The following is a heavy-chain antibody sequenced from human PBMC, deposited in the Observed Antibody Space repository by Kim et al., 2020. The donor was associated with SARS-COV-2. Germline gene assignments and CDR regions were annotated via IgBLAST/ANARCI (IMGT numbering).Heavy chain of an antibody. CDR1: GFTFSSYA. V-gene: IGHV3-23*01. CDR2: ISGSGGST. CDR3: AKQKEWFGDPFDY. D-gene: IGHD3-10*01. Sequence: GGSLRLSCAASGFTFSSYAMSWVRQAPGKGLEWVSAISGSGGSTYYADSVKGRFSISRDNSKNTLYLQMNSLRAEDTAVYYCAKQKEWFGDPFDYWGQGTLVTVSS. J-gene: IGHJ4*02.